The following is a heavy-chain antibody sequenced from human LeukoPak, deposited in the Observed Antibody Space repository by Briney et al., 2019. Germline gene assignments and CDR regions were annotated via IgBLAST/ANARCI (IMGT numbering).Heavy chain of an antibody. Sequence: SEPLSLTCAVSGASFVGRHWSWLRQSPGKGLEWLGEASDASVTKYNPSLKGRFSISVDTSKDQFSLKLASLTAADTAMYYCARGRLNWDYDFDYWGPGTLVTVSS. CDR2: ASDASVT. D-gene: IGHD1-7*01. V-gene: IGHV4-34*01. J-gene: IGHJ4*02. CDR1: GASFVGRH. CDR3: ARGRLNWDYDFDY.